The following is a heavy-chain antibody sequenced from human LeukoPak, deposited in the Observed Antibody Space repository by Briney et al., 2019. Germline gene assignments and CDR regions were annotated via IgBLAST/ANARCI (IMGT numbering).Heavy chain of an antibody. CDR3: ARVVIAAAAPDY. D-gene: IGHD6-13*01. Sequence: PSETLSLTCAVYGGSFSGYYWSWIRQPPGKGLEWIGEINHSGSTNYNPSLKSRVTISVDTSKNQFSLKLSSVTAADTAVYYCARVVIAAAAPDYWGQGTLVTVSS. CDR2: INHSGST. J-gene: IGHJ4*02. CDR1: GGSFSGYY. V-gene: IGHV4-34*01.